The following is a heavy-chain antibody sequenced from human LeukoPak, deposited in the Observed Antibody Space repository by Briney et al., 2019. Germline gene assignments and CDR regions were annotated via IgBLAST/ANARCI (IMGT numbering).Heavy chain of an antibody. CDR3: ARGNIAAAGHGAFDY. CDR1: AFTFSSYA. Sequence: GGSLRLSYAASAFTFSSYAMHWVRQAPGKGLEWVAVISYDGNNQYYADSVEGPFTISRDNSKNTLYLQMNSLRAEDTAVYFCARGNIAAAGHGAFDYWGQGTLVTVSS. V-gene: IGHV3-30-3*01. D-gene: IGHD6-13*01. J-gene: IGHJ4*02. CDR2: ISYDGNNQ.